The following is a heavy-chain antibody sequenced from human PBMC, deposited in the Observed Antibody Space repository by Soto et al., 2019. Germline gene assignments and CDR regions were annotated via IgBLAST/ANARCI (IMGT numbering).Heavy chain of an antibody. Sequence: QLVESGGGLVQPGGSLRLSCAASGFTLSSYWMHWVRQAPGKGLVWVSRINSDGSSTNYADSVKGRFTISRDNAKNTLYLQMDSLRADDTAVYFCARGGGYSAQDYWGQGTLVTVSS. CDR1: GFTLSSYW. D-gene: IGHD2-15*01. J-gene: IGHJ4*02. V-gene: IGHV3-74*01. CDR2: INSDGSST. CDR3: ARGGGYSAQDY.